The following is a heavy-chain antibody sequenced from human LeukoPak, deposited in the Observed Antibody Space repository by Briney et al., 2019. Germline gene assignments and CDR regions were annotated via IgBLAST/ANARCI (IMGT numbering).Heavy chain of an antibody. J-gene: IGHJ5*02. CDR2: ISAYNGNT. CDR3: ARDVGDIVTIPAAISVP. Sequence: GASVKVSCKASGYTFSSYGISWVRQAPAQGLEWMGWISAYNGNTNYAQMVQGRVTMTTDTSTSTAYMEVRSLRSDDTAMYYCARDVGDIVTIPAAISVPWGQGSLVTVSS. V-gene: IGHV1-18*01. D-gene: IGHD2-2*01. CDR1: GYTFSSYG.